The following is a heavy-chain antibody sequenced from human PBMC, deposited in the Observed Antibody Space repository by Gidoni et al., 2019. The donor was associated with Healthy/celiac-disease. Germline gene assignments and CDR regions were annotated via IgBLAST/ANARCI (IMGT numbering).Heavy chain of an antibody. D-gene: IGHD3-10*01. CDR2: IDPSDSYT. Sequence: EVQLLQSGAEVKHPGESLRISCQGSGYSFTSSWLRGVRKMAVKGLDWMGRIDPSDSYTNYSPAVQGHVTISADNSSSTSYLQWSSLKASETSMYYCAIPDHGRGEKVYYYGMDVWGQGTTVTVSS. J-gene: IGHJ6*02. V-gene: IGHV5-10-1*03. CDR1: GYSFTSSW. CDR3: AIPDHGRGEKVYYYGMDV.